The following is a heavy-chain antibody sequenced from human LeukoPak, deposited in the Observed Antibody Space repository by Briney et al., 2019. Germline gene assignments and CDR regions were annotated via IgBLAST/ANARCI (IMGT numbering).Heavy chain of an antibody. Sequence: PSETLSLTCTVSGGSVTAHYWTWVRQPPGKGLEWIGYVQNSGSTSYNPSLRSRVSMSVEASKNQILLTMKSVTAADTAVYFCARDRYASSHRKYYFYMDVWGRGTTVAVSS. J-gene: IGHJ6*03. CDR1: GGSVTAHY. CDR3: ARDRYASSHRKYYFYMDV. CDR2: VQNSGST. V-gene: IGHV4-59*02. D-gene: IGHD6-6*01.